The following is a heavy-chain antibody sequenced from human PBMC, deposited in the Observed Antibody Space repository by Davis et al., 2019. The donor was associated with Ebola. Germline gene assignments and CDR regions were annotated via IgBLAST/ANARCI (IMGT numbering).Heavy chain of an antibody. V-gene: IGHV3-21*04. CDR1: GFTFSSYS. CDR3: AKAVGRYYYYGMDV. J-gene: IGHJ6*02. Sequence: GESLKISCAASGFTFSSYSMNWVRQAPGKGLEWVSSISSSSSYIYYADSVKGRLTISRDNSKNSLYLQMNSLRTEDTALYYCAKAVGRYYYYGMDVWGQGTTVTVSS. CDR2: ISSSSSYI.